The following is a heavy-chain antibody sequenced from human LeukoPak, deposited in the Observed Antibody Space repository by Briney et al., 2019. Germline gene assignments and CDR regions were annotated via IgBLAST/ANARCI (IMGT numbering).Heavy chain of an antibody. J-gene: IGHJ4*02. CDR1: GGSFSGYY. CDR2: INHSGST. D-gene: IGHD6-13*01. V-gene: IGHV4-34*01. Sequence: SETLSLTCVVDGGSFSGYYRSWIRQPPGKGLEWIGQINHSGSTDYNPSLKSRVTMSVDTSKNQFSLRLSSLTAADTAVYYCARRDSGWYGGDFDYWGQGTLVTVSS. CDR3: ARRDSGWYGGDFDY.